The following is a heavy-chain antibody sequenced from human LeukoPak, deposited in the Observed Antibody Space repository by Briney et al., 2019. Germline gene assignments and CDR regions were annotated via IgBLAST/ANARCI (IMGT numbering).Heavy chain of an antibody. Sequence: GGSLRLSCAASGFTFSSYAMSWVRQAPGKGLEWVSAISGSGGSTYYADSVKGRFTISRDNSKNTLYLQINSLRAEDTAVYYCAKQSAAVAGIETFDYWGQGTLVTVSS. D-gene: IGHD6-19*01. V-gene: IGHV3-23*01. J-gene: IGHJ4*02. CDR2: ISGSGGST. CDR1: GFTFSSYA. CDR3: AKQSAAVAGIETFDY.